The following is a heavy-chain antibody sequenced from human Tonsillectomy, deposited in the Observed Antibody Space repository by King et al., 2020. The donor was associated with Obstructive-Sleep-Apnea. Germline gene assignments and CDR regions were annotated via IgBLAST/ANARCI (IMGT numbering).Heavy chain of an antibody. J-gene: IGHJ5*02. Sequence: TLKESGPTLLKPTQTLTLTCTFSGVSLSTRGVGVGWIRQPPGKALEWLALIYWDDDNSYSPSLKSRLTITKDTSKNQVVPTMTNMDPVDTATYYCAHRSSSWPEYNWFDPWGQGTLVTVSS. CDR1: GVSLSTRGVG. CDR3: AHRSSSWPEYNWFDP. D-gene: IGHD6-13*01. CDR2: IYWDDDN. V-gene: IGHV2-5*02.